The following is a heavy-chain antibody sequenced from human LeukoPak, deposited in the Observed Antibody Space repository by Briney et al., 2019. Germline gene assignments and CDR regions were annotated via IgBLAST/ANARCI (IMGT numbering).Heavy chain of an antibody. Sequence: SVKVSCKASGGTFSSYAISWVRQAPGQGLEWKGGIIPIFGTANYAQKFQGRVTITADESTSTAYMELSSLRSEDTAVYYCARDEPTAMAWGDWGQGTLVTVPS. CDR1: GGTFSSYA. CDR2: IIPIFGTA. V-gene: IGHV1-69*01. CDR3: ARDEPTAMAWGD. J-gene: IGHJ4*02. D-gene: IGHD5-18*01.